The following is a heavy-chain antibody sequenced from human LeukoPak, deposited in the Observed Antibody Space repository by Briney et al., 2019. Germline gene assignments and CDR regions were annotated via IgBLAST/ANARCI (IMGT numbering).Heavy chain of an antibody. V-gene: IGHV4-59*08. CDR3: ARHRHSHHYDY. CDR2: IYYSGST. D-gene: IGHD5-18*01. Sequence: SETLSLTCTVSGGSISTYYWSWIRQPPGKGLEWIAYIYYSGSTNYNPSLKSRVTISVDTSKNQFSLKLSSVTAADTAVYYCARHRHSHHYDYWGQGTLVTVSS. J-gene: IGHJ4*02. CDR1: GGSISTYY.